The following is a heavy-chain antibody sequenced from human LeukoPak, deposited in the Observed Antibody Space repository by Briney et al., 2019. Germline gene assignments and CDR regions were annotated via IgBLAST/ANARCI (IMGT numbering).Heavy chain of an antibody. Sequence: GGSLRLSCAASGFTFSSYATNWVRQARGKGLEWVSSISSRSSNIYYADSMKGRFIVSRDNAKNSLYLQMNSLRAEDTAVYYCARALYYDILTNYQTHTYYFDYWGQGTLLTVSS. CDR3: ARALYYDILTNYQTHTYYFDY. D-gene: IGHD3-9*01. CDR1: GFTFSSYA. V-gene: IGHV3-21*01. J-gene: IGHJ4*02. CDR2: ISSRSSNI.